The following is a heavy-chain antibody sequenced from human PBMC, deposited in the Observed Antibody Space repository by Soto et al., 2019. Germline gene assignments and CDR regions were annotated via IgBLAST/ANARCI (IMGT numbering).Heavy chain of an antibody. D-gene: IGHD3-16*01. CDR3: ARDGMGVDFYGMDV. Sequence: GGSLRLSCAASGFTFSSYDMHWVRQAPGKGLEWVSAIGTAGDTYYPGSVKGRFTISRENAKNSLYLQMNSLRAEDTAVYYCARDGMGVDFYGMDVWGQGTTVTVSS. CDR2: IGTAGDT. J-gene: IGHJ6*02. CDR1: GFTFSSYD. V-gene: IGHV3-13*01.